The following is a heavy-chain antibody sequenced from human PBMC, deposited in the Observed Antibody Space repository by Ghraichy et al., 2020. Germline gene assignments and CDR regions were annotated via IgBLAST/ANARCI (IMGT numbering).Heavy chain of an antibody. CDR2: IYSGGST. CDR1: GFTVSSNY. Sequence: GESLNISCAASGFTVSSNYMSWVRQAPGKGLEWVSVIYSGGSTYYADSVKGRFTISRDNSKNTLYLQMNSLRAEDTAVYYCARASGSRAAFDIWGQGTMVTVSS. J-gene: IGHJ3*02. D-gene: IGHD6-19*01. CDR3: ARASGSRAAFDI. V-gene: IGHV3-53*01.